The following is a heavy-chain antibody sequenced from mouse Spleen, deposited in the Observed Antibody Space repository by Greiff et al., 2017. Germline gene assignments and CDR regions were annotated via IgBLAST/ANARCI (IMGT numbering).Heavy chain of an antibody. V-gene: IGHV2-5*01. CDR1: GFSLTSYG. D-gene: IGHD1-1*02. Sequence: QVQLQQSGPGLVQPSQSLSITCTVSGFSLTSYGVHWVRQSPGKGLEWLGVIWRGGSTDYNAAFMSRLSITKDNSKSQVFLKMNSRQADDTAIYYCAKFRLWSGGAMDYWGQGTSVTVSS. CDR2: IWRGGST. J-gene: IGHJ4*01. CDR3: AKFRLWSGGAMDY.